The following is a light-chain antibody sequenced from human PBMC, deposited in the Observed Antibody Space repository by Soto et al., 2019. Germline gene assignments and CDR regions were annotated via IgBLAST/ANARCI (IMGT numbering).Light chain of an antibody. J-gene: IGLJ1*01. CDR2: EVV. Sequence: QSVLTQPPSASGSPGQSVTISCTGTKNDVGFYDFVSWYQHHPGKAPRLIIYEVVQRPSGVPDRFSGSKSGNTASLTVSGLQAADEADYFCKSYAGSNTYVVGSGTKLTVL. CDR3: KSYAGSNTYV. CDR1: KNDVGFYDF. V-gene: IGLV2-8*01.